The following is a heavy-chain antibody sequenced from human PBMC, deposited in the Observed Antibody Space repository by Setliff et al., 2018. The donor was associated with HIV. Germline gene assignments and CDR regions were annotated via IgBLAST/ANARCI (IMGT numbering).Heavy chain of an antibody. CDR2: ISDSGGGT. Sequence: GGSLRLSCAASGFAFSTYAMSWVRQAPGKGLEWVSAISDSGGGTYYADSVKGRFTVSRDNSKYTLYLQMNSLRAEDTAVYYCVPSGSYLWGQGTMVTVSS. CDR3: VPSGSYL. D-gene: IGHD1-26*01. J-gene: IGHJ3*01. CDR1: GFAFSTYA. V-gene: IGHV3-23*01.